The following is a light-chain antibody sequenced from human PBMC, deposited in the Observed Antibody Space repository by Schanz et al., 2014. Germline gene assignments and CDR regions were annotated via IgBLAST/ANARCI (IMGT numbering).Light chain of an antibody. V-gene: IGLV2-11*01. CDR3: CSYAGDTPHVA. CDR2: DVN. CDR1: SSDVGRYNY. J-gene: IGLJ2*01. Sequence: QSALTQPASVSGSPGQSISISCTGTSSDVGRYNYVSWYQQHPGKAPKLMIYDVNKRPSGVPDRFSGSKSGNTASLTISGLQPEDEADYYCCSYAGDTPHVALGGGTKLTVL.